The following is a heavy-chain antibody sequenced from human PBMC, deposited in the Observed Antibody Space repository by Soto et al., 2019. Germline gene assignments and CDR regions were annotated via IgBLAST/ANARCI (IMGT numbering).Heavy chain of an antibody. D-gene: IGHD3-3*01. V-gene: IGHV1-18*01. J-gene: IGHJ5*02. CDR3: ARVTIFGVVIMGWFDP. Sequence: SAEVGCTASRYTVTSSGITGSRKATGQGLEWMGWISAYNGNTNYAQELQGRVTMTTDTSTSTAYMELRSLRSDDTAVYYCARVTIFGVVIMGWFDPWGQGTLVTVSS. CDR1: RYTVTSSG. CDR2: ISAYNGNT.